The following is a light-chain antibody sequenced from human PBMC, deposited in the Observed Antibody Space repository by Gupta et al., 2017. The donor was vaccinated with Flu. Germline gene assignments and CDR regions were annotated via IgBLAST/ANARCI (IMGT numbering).Light chain of an antibody. CDR2: AAS. Sequence: DFQITQFPSFLSAYVGDRVTITCRASHSISSYLYLYQQKTAKATKLLIFAASSLQSGGTSRLCSSRSVRDFSITISSLQRDDFATYYCQQSYSSLLTFGGGTKVEIK. V-gene: IGKV1-39*01. CDR1: HSISSY. CDR3: QQSYSSLLT. J-gene: IGKJ4*01.